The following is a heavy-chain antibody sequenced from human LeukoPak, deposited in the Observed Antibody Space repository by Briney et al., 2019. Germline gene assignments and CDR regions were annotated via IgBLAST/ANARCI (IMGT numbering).Heavy chain of an antibody. CDR3: AKKSSVVVTAGDAFDI. J-gene: IGHJ3*02. V-gene: IGHV1-69*10. CDR1: GGTFSSYA. D-gene: IGHD2-21*02. CDR2: IIPIFGIA. Sequence: SVKVSCKASGGTFSSYAISWVRQAPGQGLEWMGGIIPIFGIANYAQKFQGRVTITADKSTSTAYMELSSLRSEDTAVYYCAKKSSVVVTAGDAFDIWGQGTMVTVSS.